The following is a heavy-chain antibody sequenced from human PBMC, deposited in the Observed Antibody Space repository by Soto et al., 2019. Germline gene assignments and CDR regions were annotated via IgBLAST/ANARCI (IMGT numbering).Heavy chain of an antibody. CDR3: ARSSSSVARYYYYGMDV. Sequence: PGESLKISCKGSGYSFTSYWMGWVRQMPGKGLEWMGIIYPGDSDTRYSPSFQGQVTISADKSISTAYLQWSSLKASDTAMYYCARSSSSVARYYYYGMDVWGQGATVTVSS. CDR1: GYSFTSYW. D-gene: IGHD6-6*01. J-gene: IGHJ6*02. CDR2: IYPGDSDT. V-gene: IGHV5-51*01.